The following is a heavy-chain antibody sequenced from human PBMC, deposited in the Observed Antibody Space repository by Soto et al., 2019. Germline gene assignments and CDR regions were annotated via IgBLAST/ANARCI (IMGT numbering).Heavy chain of an antibody. Sequence: QLQLQESGPGLVKPSETLSLTCTVSGGSISSSSYYWGWIRQPPGKGLEWIGSIYYSGSTYYNPSLMSRVTISVETSKNQFSLKLSSVTAADTAVYYCARHTPAISISDHWGQGTLVTVSS. D-gene: IGHD2-15*01. J-gene: IGHJ4*02. CDR1: GGSISSSSYY. CDR3: ARHTPAISISDH. V-gene: IGHV4-39*01. CDR2: IYYSGST.